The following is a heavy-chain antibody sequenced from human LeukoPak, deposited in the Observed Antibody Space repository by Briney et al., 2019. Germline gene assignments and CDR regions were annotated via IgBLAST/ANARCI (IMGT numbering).Heavy chain of an antibody. J-gene: IGHJ4*02. CDR1: GGSISSGGYY. Sequence: SQTLSLTCTVSGGSISSGGYYWSWIRQHPGKGLEWIGYIYYSGSTYYNPSLKSRVTISVDTSKNQFSLKLSSVTAADTAVYYCARGIGPPRVDYWGQGTLVTVSS. CDR2: IYYSGST. CDR3: ARGIGPPRVDY. V-gene: IGHV4-31*03.